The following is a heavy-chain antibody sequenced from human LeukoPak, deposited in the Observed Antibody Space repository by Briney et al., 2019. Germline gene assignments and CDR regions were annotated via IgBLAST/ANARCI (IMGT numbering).Heavy chain of an antibody. D-gene: IGHD1-26*01. CDR2: ITSSSSYI. CDR3: ARDPYSGNYGAYYYYYMDV. CDR1: GFTFTSYN. V-gene: IGHV3-21*06. Sequence: GGSLRLSCAASGFTFTSYNMNWVRQAPGKGLEWVSSITSSSSYIYYADSVKGRFTISRDNARNSLYLQMDSLRVEDTAVYYCARDPYSGNYGAYYYYYMDVWGKGTTITISS. J-gene: IGHJ6*03.